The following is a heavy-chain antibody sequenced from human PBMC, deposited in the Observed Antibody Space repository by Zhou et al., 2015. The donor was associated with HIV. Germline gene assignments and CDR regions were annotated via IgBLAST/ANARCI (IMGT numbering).Heavy chain of an antibody. CDR3: ASRVEVRVVPVTYVTSVTGTFTFRVPLRYLTLGSVTVRFGSRNGPERFD. V-gene: IGHV1-69*12. J-gene: IGHJ5*02. Sequence: QVQLVQSGAEVKKPGSSVKVSCKASGGTFSSYAISWVRQAPGQGLEWMGGIIPIFGTANYAQKFQGRVTITADESTSTAYMELSSLRSEDTAVYYCASRVEVRVVPVTYVTSVTGTFTFRVPLRYLTLGSVTVRFGSRNGPERFD. D-gene: IGHD3-10*01. CDR2: IIPIFGTA. CDR1: GGTFSSYA.